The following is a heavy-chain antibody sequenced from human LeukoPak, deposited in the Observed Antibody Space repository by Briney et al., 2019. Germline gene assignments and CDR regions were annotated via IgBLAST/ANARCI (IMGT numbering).Heavy chain of an antibody. J-gene: IGHJ6*02. CDR2: INSDGSST. V-gene: IGHV3-74*01. Sequence: QSGGSLRLSCAASGFTFSSYWMHWVRQAPGKGLVWVSRINSDGSSTSYADSVKGRFTISRDNAKNSLYLQMNSLRAEDTAVYYCARLSRSGGRRNGLDVWGQGTTVTVSS. CDR1: GFTFSSYW. CDR3: ARLSRSGGRRNGLDV. D-gene: IGHD2-15*01.